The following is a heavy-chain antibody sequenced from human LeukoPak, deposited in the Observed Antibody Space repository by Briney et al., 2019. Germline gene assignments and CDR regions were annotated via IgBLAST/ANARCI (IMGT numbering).Heavy chain of an antibody. V-gene: IGHV4-59*01. CDR1: GGSISTYY. Sequence: SETLSLTCTVSGGSISTYYWSWIRQPPGKGLEWIGYVYYTGSTNYNPSLKSRVTISLNTSKIQFSLNFTSVTAADTAVYYCARGYNSGLFFGFWGQGTLVTVSS. CDR3: ARGYNSGLFFGF. J-gene: IGHJ4*02. D-gene: IGHD6-19*01. CDR2: VYYTGST.